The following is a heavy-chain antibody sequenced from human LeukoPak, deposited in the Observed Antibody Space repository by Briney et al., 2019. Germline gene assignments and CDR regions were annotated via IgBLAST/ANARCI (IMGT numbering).Heavy chain of an antibody. V-gene: IGHV1-69*13. CDR1: GGTFSSYA. CDR2: IIPIFGTA. D-gene: IGHD3-16*02. Sequence: ASVKVSCKASGGTFSSYAISWVRQAPGQGLEWMGGIIPIFGTANYAQKFQGRVTITADESTSTAYMELSSLRSEDTAVYYCARVGYDYVWGSYRHDAFNIWGQGTMVTVSS. CDR3: ARVGYDYVWGSYRHDAFNI. J-gene: IGHJ3*02.